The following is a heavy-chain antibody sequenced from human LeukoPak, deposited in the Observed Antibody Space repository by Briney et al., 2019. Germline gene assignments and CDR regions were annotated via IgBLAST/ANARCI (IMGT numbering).Heavy chain of an antibody. J-gene: IGHJ6*03. D-gene: IGHD2-2*01. Sequence: ASVKVSCKASGGTFSSYAISWVRQAPGQGLEWMGGIIPIFGTANYAQKFQGRVTITADESTSTAYMELSSLRSEDTAVYYCARVLGYCSSTSCYDYYYYYMDVWGKGTTVTVSS. CDR2: IIPIFGTA. CDR1: GGTFSSYA. V-gene: IGHV1-69*13. CDR3: ARVLGYCSSTSCYDYYYYYMDV.